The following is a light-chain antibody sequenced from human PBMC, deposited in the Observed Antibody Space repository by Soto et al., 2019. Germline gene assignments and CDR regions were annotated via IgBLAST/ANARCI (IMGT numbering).Light chain of an antibody. CDR3: QQGTDWPPGT. V-gene: IGKV3-11*01. J-gene: IGKJ1*01. CDR1: QSVSTF. CDR2: DAS. Sequence: EIVLTQSPATLSLSPGERATLSCRASQSVSTFLAWYQHKPGQAPRLLIYDASNRATGIPDRFRGSGSGTDFTLTISSLEPEDFALYYCQQGTDWPPGTFG.